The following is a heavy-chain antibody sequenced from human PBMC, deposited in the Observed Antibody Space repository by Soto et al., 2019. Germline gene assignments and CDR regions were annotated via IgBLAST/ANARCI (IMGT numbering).Heavy chain of an antibody. CDR3: AKVTSSERGYSYGSSDY. Sequence: LRLSCAASGFTFSSYAMIWVRQAPGKGLEWVSGIRHSGGDTYYADSVKGRFTISRDNSKNTLYLQMNSLRAEDTAVYYCAKVTSSERGYSYGSSDYWGQGTLVTVSS. D-gene: IGHD5-18*01. V-gene: IGHV3-23*01. J-gene: IGHJ4*02. CDR2: IRHSGGDT. CDR1: GFTFSSYA.